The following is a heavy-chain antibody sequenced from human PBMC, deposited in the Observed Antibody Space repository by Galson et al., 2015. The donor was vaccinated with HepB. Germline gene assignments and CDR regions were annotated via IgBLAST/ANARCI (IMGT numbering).Heavy chain of an antibody. J-gene: IGHJ4*02. V-gene: IGHV3-64*01. CDR2: ISSNGGST. Sequence: SLRLSCAASGFTFSSYAMHWVRQAPGKGLEYVSAISSNGGSTYYANSVKGRFTISRDNSKNTLYLQMGSLRAEDMAVYYCARGREEGYCSGGSCYSGGRRLDYWGQGTLVTVSS. D-gene: IGHD2-15*01. CDR1: GFTFSSYA. CDR3: ARGREEGYCSGGSCYSGGRRLDY.